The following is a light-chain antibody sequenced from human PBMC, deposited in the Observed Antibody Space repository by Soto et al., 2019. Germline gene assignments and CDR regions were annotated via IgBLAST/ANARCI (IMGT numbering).Light chain of an antibody. J-gene: IGKJ1*01. CDR1: QSVSGN. Sequence: IVMTQSPATVSASPGERVTLSCRASQSVSGNVAWYHQKPGQPPRLLVYGASTTATDIPARFFGSGSETDFTLTITRLQSEDFGTYYCQQFNSRPRTFGQGTKVAIK. CDR2: GAS. V-gene: IGKV3-15*01. CDR3: QQFNSRPRT.